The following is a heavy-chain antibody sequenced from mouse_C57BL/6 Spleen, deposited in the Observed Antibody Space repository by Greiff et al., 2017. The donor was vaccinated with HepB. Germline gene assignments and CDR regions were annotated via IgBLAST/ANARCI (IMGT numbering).Heavy chain of an antibody. J-gene: IGHJ2*01. V-gene: IGHV1-80*01. CDR2: IYPGDGDT. CDR1: GYAFSSYW. Sequence: VQLVESGAELVKPGASVKISCKASGYAFSSYWMNWVKQRPGKGLEWIGQIYPGDGDTNYNGKFKGKATLTADKSSSTAYMQLSSLTSEDSAVYFCARRGYYGSSDADDYWGQGTTLSVSS. CDR3: ARRGYYGSSDADDY. D-gene: IGHD1-1*01.